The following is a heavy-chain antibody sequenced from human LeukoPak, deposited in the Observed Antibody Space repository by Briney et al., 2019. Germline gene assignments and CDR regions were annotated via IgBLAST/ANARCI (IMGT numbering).Heavy chain of an antibody. Sequence: PGGSLRHSCAASGFTFSSYWMSWVRQAPGKGLEWVANIKQDGSEKYYVDSVKGRFTISRDNAKNSLYLQMNSLRAEDTAVYYCARDQRYCSSSSWPWEPFDYWGQGTLVTVSS. D-gene: IGHD2-2*01. J-gene: IGHJ4*02. CDR2: IKQDGSEK. V-gene: IGHV3-7*05. CDR1: GFTFSSYW. CDR3: ARDQRYCSSSSWPWEPFDY.